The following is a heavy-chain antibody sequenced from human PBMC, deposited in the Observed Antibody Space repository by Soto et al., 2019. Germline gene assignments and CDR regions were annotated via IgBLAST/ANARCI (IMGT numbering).Heavy chain of an antibody. CDR3: ARLHGLDAFDT. Sequence: SETLSLTCTVSGGSIRSYYWSWIRQPPGKGLGWIGYIYYSGSTNYNPSLKSRVTISVDTSKNQFSLKMSSVTAADTAVYYCARLHGLDAFDTWGQGTMVTVSS. D-gene: IGHD5-18*01. J-gene: IGHJ3*02. CDR1: GGSIRSYY. V-gene: IGHV4-59*08. CDR2: IYYSGST.